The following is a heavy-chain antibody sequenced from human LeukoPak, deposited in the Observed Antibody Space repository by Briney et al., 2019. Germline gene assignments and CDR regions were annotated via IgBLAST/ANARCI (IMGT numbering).Heavy chain of an antibody. D-gene: IGHD2-8*02. CDR2: IYSGGST. Sequence: PGGYLRLYCAASGFTVSSNYMRWVRQAPGKGREGGSVIYSGGSTYYAESVKGRFTISRDNSKTTLYLQMNSLRAEDTAVYYCARGVLGGGDYFDYWGQGTLVTVSS. CDR3: ARGVLGGGDYFDY. V-gene: IGHV3-53*01. J-gene: IGHJ4*02. CDR1: GFTVSSNY.